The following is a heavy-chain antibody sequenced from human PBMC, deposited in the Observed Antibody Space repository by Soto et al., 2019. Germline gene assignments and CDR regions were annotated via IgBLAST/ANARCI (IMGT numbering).Heavy chain of an antibody. CDR2: ISSSGSTI. CDR3: AREEYCSSTSCRYYGMDV. V-gene: IGHV3-48*03. Sequence: XGSLRFSYSASGVTFRSYELNWVRQAPGKGLEWVSYISSSGSTIYYADSVKGRFTISRDNAKNSLYLQMNSLRAEDTAVYYCAREEYCSSTSCRYYGMDVWGQGTTVTVSS. D-gene: IGHD2-2*01. CDR1: GVTFRSYE. J-gene: IGHJ6*02.